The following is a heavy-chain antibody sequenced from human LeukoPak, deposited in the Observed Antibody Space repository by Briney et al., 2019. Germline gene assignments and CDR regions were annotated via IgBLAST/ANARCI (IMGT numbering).Heavy chain of an antibody. CDR2: INGDGSST. V-gene: IGHV3-74*01. CDR1: GFTFSTYW. D-gene: IGHD5-18*01. Sequence: PGGSLILSCAASGFTFSTYWMHWVRQAPGKGLMWVSRINGDGSSTSYADSVKGRFTISRDNAKNSLYLQMNSLRAEDTAVYYCARDLVQLWSKDFWGQGTLVTVSS. J-gene: IGHJ4*02. CDR3: ARDLVQLWSKDF.